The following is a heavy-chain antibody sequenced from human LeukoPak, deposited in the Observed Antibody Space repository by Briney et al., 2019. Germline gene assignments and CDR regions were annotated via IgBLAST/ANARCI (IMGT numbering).Heavy chain of an antibody. J-gene: IGHJ6*03. Sequence: PGGSLRLSCAASGFTFSSYAMHWVRQAPGKGLEWVAVISYDGSNKYYADSVKGRFTISRDNSKNTLYLQMNSLRAEDTAVYYCARDYAVWLSHYYMDVWGKGTTVTVSS. D-gene: IGHD3-16*01. CDR1: GFTFSSYA. CDR2: ISYDGSNK. CDR3: ARDYAVWLSHYYMDV. V-gene: IGHV3-30-3*01.